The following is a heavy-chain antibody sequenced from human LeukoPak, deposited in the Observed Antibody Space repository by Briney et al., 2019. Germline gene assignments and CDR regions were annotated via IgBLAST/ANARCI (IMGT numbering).Heavy chain of an antibody. J-gene: IGHJ3*02. CDR2: IQSGGTT. CDR1: GFTVSSYF. D-gene: IGHD5-12*01. V-gene: IGHV3-53*04. Sequence: PGGSLRLSCAAPGFTVSSYFMSWVRQAPGKGLEWVSVIQSGGTTLYADSVKGRFTISRHNSKNTLYLQVNSLRAEDTAVYFCARGGSSGNDYSSFDIWGKGTTVTVSS. CDR3: ARGGSSGNDYSSFDI.